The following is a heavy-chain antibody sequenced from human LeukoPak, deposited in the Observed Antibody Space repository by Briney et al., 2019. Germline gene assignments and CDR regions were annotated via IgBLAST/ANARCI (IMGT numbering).Heavy chain of an antibody. CDR3: AREGQWLSPGLFDY. V-gene: IGHV4-4*07. CDR1: GGSISSYY. CDR2: IYTSGST. Sequence: KPSETLSLTCTVSGGSISSYYWSWIRQPAGKGLEWIGRIYTSGSTYYNPSLKSRVTISVDTSKNQFSLKLSSVTAADTAVYYCAREGQWLSPGLFDYWGQGTLVTVSS. D-gene: IGHD6-19*01. J-gene: IGHJ4*02.